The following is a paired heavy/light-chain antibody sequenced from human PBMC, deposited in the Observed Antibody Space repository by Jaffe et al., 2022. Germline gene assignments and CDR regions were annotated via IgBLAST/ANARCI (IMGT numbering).Heavy chain of an antibody. CDR1: GGSISRYY. D-gene: IGHD3-10*01. Sequence: QVQLQESGPGLVKPSETLSLTCTVSGGSISRYYWSWIRQPPGKGLEWIGYIYYSGSTNYNPSLNSRVTISVDTSKNQFSLRLSSVTAADTAVYYCARIGLTRRITMVRGGDYYFDYWGQGTLLTVSS. CDR3: ARIGLTRRITMVRGGDYYFDY. J-gene: IGHJ4*02. CDR2: IYYSGST. V-gene: IGHV4-59*01.
Light chain of an antibody. V-gene: IGLV2-14*03. CDR1: SSDVGGYNS. CDR2: DVS. Sequence: QSALTQPASVSGSPGQSITISCTGTSSDVGGYNSVSWYQQHPGKAPKLMIYDVSNRPSGVSDRFSGSKSGNTASLTISGLQAEDEADYYCSSYTSSSSVVFGGGTKLTVL. CDR3: SSYTSSSSVV. J-gene: IGLJ2*01.